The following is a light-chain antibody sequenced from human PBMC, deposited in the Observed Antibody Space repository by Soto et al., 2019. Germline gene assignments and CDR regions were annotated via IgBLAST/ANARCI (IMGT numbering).Light chain of an antibody. CDR2: KDT. CDR3: QSTGTSDSSVV. Sequence: SYELTQPPSLSVSPGQTAKITCSGGALPKQYVHWYQQRPGRAPVVVIYKDTERPSGIPERFSGSTSGTTVTLTISVVQADDEAVYYCQSTGTSDSSVVFGGGTKLTVL. J-gene: IGLJ2*01. CDR1: ALPKQY. V-gene: IGLV3-25*02.